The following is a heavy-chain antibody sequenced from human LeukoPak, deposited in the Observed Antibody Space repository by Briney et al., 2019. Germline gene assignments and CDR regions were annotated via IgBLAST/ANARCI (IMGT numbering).Heavy chain of an antibody. Sequence: SVTVSCTPSAYTFTGYYMHWVRQAPGQGLEWMGGTIPIFGTANYAQKFQGRVTITADESTSTAYMELSSLRSEDTAVYYCARVPLTGYCSGVSCYLYYFDYWGQGTLVTVSS. J-gene: IGHJ4*02. CDR2: TIPIFGTA. V-gene: IGHV1-69*13. CDR3: ARVPLTGYCSGVSCYLYYFDY. CDR1: AYTFTGYY. D-gene: IGHD2-15*01.